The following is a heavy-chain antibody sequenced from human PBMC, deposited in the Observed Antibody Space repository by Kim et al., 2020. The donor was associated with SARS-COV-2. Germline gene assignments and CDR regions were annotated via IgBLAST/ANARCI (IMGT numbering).Heavy chain of an antibody. Sequence: SGPTLVKPTQTLTLTCTFSGFSLSGNGVGVGWIRQPPGKALEWLALIYWDGDKRYNLSLKSRLTITKDTSKNQVVLTMTSTEPVDTGTYYCVHRVNGYFSLWGQGTLVTVSS. CDR3: VHRVNGYFSL. V-gene: IGHV2-5*02. CDR1: GFSLSGNGVG. D-gene: IGHD5-12*01. CDR2: IYWDGDK. J-gene: IGHJ4*02.